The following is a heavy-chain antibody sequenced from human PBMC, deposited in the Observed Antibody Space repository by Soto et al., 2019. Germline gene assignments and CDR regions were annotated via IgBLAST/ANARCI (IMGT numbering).Heavy chain of an antibody. D-gene: IGHD3-9*01. J-gene: IGHJ6*02. CDR1: GFTFSSYW. V-gene: IGHV3-30*18. Sequence: GGSLRLSCAASGFTFSSYWMHWVRQAPGKGLEWVAVISYDGSNKYYADSVKGRFTISRDNSKNTLYLQMNSLRAEDTAVYYCAKDYDILTGYSGMDVWGQGTTVTVSS. CDR2: ISYDGSNK. CDR3: AKDYDILTGYSGMDV.